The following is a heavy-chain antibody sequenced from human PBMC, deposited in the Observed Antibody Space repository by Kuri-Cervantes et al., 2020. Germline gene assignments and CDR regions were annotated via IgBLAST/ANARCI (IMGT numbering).Heavy chain of an antibody. CDR2: ISYDGSNK. V-gene: IGHV3-30-3*01. CDR3: AREVVIGVDDAFDI. J-gene: IGHJ3*02. D-gene: IGHD4-23*01. Sequence: GESLKISCAASGFTFSSYAMHWVRQAPGKGLEWVAVISYDGSNKYYADSVKGRFTISRDNAKNSLYLQMNSLRAEDTAMYYCAREVVIGVDDAFDIWGQGTMVTVSS. CDR1: GFTFSSYA.